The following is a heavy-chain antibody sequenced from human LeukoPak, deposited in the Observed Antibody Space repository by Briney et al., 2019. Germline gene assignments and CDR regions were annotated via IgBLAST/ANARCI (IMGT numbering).Heavy chain of an antibody. CDR2: INHSGST. D-gene: IGHD3-10*01. J-gene: IGHJ5*02. CDR3: ARAPYYYGSGRKGWFDP. V-gene: IGHV4-34*01. Sequence: SETLSLTCAVYGGSFSGYYWSWIRQPPGKGLEWIGEINHSGSTNYNPYLKSRVTISVDTSKNQFSLKLSSVTAADTAVYYCARAPYYYGSGRKGWFDPWGQGTLVTVSS. CDR1: GGSFSGYY.